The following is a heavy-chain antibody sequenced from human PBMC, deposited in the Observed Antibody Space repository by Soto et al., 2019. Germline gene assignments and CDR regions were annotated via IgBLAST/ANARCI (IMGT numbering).Heavy chain of an antibody. J-gene: IGHJ6*02. CDR2: ISGSGGST. CDR1: GFTFSSYA. D-gene: IGHD3-10*01. CDR3: SRHQEGRSMVFYGTDV. V-gene: IGHV3-23*01. Sequence: GGSLRLSCAASGFTFSSYAMSWARQAPGKGLEWVSAISGSGGSTYYADSVKGRFTISRDNSKNTLYLQMNSLKTEDTAIYYCSRHQEGRSMVFYGTDVWGQGTTVTVSS.